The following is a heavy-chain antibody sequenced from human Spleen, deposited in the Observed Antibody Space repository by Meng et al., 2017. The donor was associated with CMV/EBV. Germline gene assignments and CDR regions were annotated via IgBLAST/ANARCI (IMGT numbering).Heavy chain of an antibody. V-gene: IGHV4-34*01. CDR3: ARGRYFTTTLDY. CDR2: INHSGST. Sequence: QVQLQQWGAGLLKPSETLSLPCAVYGGSFSGYYWSWIRQPPGKGLEWIGEINHSGSTNYNPSLKSRVTISVDTSKNQFSLKLSSVTAADTAVYYCARGRYFTTTLDYWGQGTLVTASS. D-gene: IGHD4-17*01. J-gene: IGHJ4*02. CDR1: GGSFSGYY.